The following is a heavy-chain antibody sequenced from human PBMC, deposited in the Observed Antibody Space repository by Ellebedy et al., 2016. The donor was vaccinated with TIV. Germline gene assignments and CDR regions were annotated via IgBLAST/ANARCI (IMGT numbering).Heavy chain of an antibody. CDR2: IYYSGST. D-gene: IGHD6-19*01. Sequence: MPSETLSLTCTVSGGSISSSSYYWSWIRQPPGKGLEWIGYIYYSGSTNYNPSLKSRVTISVDTSKNQFSLKLSSVTAADTAVYYCARQVEYSSGWFYYYGMDVWGQGTTVTVSS. J-gene: IGHJ6*02. V-gene: IGHV4-61*05. CDR1: GGSISSSSYY. CDR3: ARQVEYSSGWFYYYGMDV.